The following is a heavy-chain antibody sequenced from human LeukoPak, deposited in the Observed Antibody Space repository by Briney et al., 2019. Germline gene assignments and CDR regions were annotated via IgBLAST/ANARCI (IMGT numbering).Heavy chain of an antibody. V-gene: IGHV6-1*01. CDR1: GDSASVSSIT. Sequence: SQTLSLTSAISGDSASVSSITWNWIRQSPSSCLEWLGRTYYRSKWYNDYALPVKSRMTINRDTSKNQFTLQVNSVTPEDTAVYYCAREGSGSYSLDFWGQGTLVTVSS. CDR3: AREGSGSYSLDF. CDR2: TYYRSKWYN. D-gene: IGHD1-26*01. J-gene: IGHJ4*02.